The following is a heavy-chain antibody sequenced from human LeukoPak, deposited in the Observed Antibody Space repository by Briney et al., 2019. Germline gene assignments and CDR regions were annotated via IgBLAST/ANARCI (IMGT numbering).Heavy chain of an antibody. J-gene: IGHJ5*02. Sequence: ASVKVSCKASGYTFSSYGISWVQQAPGQGLEWMGWISAYNGNTNYAQKYQGRVTMTTDTSTSTVYMELRSLRSDDTAVYYCARDLGGWFDPWGQGTLVTVS. CDR1: GYTFSSYG. CDR2: ISAYNGNT. V-gene: IGHV1-18*01. D-gene: IGHD3-10*01. CDR3: ARDLGGWFDP.